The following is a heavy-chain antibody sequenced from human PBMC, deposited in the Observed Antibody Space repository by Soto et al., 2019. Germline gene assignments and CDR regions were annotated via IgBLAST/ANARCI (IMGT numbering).Heavy chain of an antibody. CDR3: ATDLWFGELSSIA. CDR1: GYTLTELS. CDR2: FDPEDGET. J-gene: IGHJ4*02. D-gene: IGHD3-10*01. V-gene: IGHV1-24*01. Sequence: ASVKVSCKVSGYTLTELSMHWVRQSPGKGLEWMGGFDPEDGETIYAQKFQGRVTITEDTSTDTAYMELSSLRSEDTAVYYCATDLWFGELSSIAWGQGTLVTVAS.